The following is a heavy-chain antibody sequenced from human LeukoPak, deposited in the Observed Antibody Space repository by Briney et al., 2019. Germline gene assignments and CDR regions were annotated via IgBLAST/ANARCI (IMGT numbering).Heavy chain of an antibody. CDR1: GFTFSSYG. CDR2: IWYDGSNK. J-gene: IGHJ1*01. Sequence: GGSLILSCAASGFTFSSYGMFWVRQAPGKGLEWVAVIWYDGSNKYYADSVKGRFTISRDNSKNTLYLQMNSLRAEDTAVYYCAQNYGGNSDPYFQHWGQGTLVTVSS. D-gene: IGHD4-23*01. CDR3: AQNYGGNSDPYFQH. V-gene: IGHV3-33*01.